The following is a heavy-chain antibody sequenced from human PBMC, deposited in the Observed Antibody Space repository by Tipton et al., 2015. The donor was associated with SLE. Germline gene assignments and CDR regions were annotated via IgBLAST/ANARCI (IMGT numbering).Heavy chain of an antibody. J-gene: IGHJ6*03. CDR1: GYSISSGYY. CDR3: ARGDLGVSYYYYMDV. V-gene: IGHV4-59*01. D-gene: IGHD1-26*01. Sequence: TLSLTCGVSGYSISSGYYWGWIRQPPGKGLEWSGYIYYSGSTNYNPPLKSRVTISVDTSKNQFSLKLSSVTAADTAVYYCARGDLGVSYYYYMDVWGKGTTVTVSS. CDR2: IYYSGST.